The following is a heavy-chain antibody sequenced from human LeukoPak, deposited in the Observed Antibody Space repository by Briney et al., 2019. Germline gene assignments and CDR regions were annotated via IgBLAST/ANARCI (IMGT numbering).Heavy chain of an antibody. CDR2: ISSDGGST. Sequence: GGSLRLSCAASGFVFSXXXXXXVXXXXXXXXXXXXAISSDGGSTYYANXXXGXXXISXDNSKNTLYLRMGSLRTEDMAVYYCATAKWLANSDAFDIWGQGTMVTVSS. V-gene: IGHV3-64*01. J-gene: IGHJ3*02. CDR3: ATAKWLANSDAFDI. D-gene: IGHD6-19*01. CDR1: GFVFSXXX.